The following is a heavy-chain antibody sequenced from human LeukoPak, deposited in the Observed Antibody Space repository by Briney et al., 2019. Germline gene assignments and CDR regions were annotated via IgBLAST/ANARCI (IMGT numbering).Heavy chain of an antibody. D-gene: IGHD3-22*01. V-gene: IGHV1-18*01. CDR3: ARVKSGSGYYYYYFDY. Sequence: ASVKVSCKASGYTFTSYGISWVRQAPGQGLEGMGWISAYNGNTNYAQKLQGRVTMTTDTSTSTVYMELSSLRSEETAVYYCARVKSGSGYYYYYFDYWGQGTLVTVSS. J-gene: IGHJ4*02. CDR2: ISAYNGNT. CDR1: GYTFTSYG.